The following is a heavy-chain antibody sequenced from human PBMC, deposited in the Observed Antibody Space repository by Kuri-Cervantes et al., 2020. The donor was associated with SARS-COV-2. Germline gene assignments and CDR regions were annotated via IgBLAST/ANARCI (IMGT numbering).Heavy chain of an antibody. CDR1: GFTFSSYA. V-gene: IGHV3-30-3*01. J-gene: IGHJ4*02. CDR2: ITYDGSNK. Sequence: GESLKIPCAASGFTFSSYAKHLVRQAPGKGLEWVAVITYDGSNKYYADSVKGRFTISRDNSKNTLYLQMDSLADDDTAVYYCATVLPEPADAFDYWGQGTLVTVSS. D-gene: IGHD1-14*01. CDR3: ATVLPEPADAFDY.